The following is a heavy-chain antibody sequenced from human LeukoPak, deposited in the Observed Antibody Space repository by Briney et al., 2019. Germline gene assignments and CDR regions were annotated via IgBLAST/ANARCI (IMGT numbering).Heavy chain of an antibody. D-gene: IGHD2-2*01. CDR2: IYYSGST. J-gene: IGHJ5*02. CDR1: GYSISSGYY. V-gene: IGHV4-31*11. CDR3: ARSPVVPAAIDWFDP. Sequence: SETLSLTCAVSGYSISSGYYWGWIRQHPGKGLEWIGYIYYSGSTYYNPSLRSRVTISVDTSKNQFSLKLSSVTAADTAVYYCARSPVVPAAIDWFDPWGQGTLVTVSS.